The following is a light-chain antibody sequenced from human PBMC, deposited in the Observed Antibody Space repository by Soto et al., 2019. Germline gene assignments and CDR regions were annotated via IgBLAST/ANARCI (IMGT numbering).Light chain of an antibody. J-gene: IGKJ2*01. CDR1: PSVSTN. CDR2: GSS. Sequence: EIVMTQSPATLSVSPGERATLSCRASPSVSTNLAWYQHKPGQAPRLLIYGSSTRATDVPARFSGSGSETEFTLTISSLQSEDFAVYYCQQYNNWPATFGQGTKLEIK. V-gene: IGKV3-15*01. CDR3: QQYNNWPAT.